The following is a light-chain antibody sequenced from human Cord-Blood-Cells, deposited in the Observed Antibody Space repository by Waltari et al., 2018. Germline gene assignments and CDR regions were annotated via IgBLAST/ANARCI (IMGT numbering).Light chain of an antibody. CDR1: SSNIGSNY. V-gene: IGLV1-47*01. J-gene: IGLJ1*01. CDR2: RNN. Sequence: QSVLTQPPSASGTPGQRVTISCSGSSSNIGSNYVYWYQQLPGTAPKLLIYRNNQRPSGVPDRFSGSKSGTSASLASSGLRSEVEADYYCAAWDDSLSGYVFGTGTKVTVL. CDR3: AAWDDSLSGYV.